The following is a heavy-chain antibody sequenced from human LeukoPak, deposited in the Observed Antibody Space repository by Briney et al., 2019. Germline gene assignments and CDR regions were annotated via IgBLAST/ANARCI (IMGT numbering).Heavy chain of an antibody. CDR3: ARAIVPIVATKVTRTFDY. J-gene: IGHJ4*02. Sequence: ASVKVSCKVSGYTLTELSMHWVRQAPGQGLEWMGIINPSGGSTSYAQKFQGRVTMTRDTSTSTVYMELSSLRSEDTAVYYCARAIVPIVATKVTRTFDYWGQGTLVTVSS. CDR2: INPSGGST. V-gene: IGHV1-46*01. CDR1: GYTLTELS. D-gene: IGHD5-12*01.